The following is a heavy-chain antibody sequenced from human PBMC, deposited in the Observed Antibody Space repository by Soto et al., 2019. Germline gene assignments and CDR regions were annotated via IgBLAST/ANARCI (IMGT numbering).Heavy chain of an antibody. CDR2: IYPGDSDT. J-gene: IGHJ4*02. V-gene: IGHV5-51*01. Sequence: PGESLKISCKGSGYDFTHYWIAWVRQTPGKGLEWMGVIYPGDSDTKYSPSFQGQVTISADKSIDTAYLQRSSLRASDTAMYYCARQIYDSDTGPNFQYYFDSWGQGTPVTVSS. D-gene: IGHD3-22*01. CDR1: GYDFTHYW. CDR3: ARQIYDSDTGPNFQYYFDS.